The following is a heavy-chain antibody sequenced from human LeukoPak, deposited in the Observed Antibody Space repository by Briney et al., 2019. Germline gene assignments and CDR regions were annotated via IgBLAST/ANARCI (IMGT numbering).Heavy chain of an antibody. Sequence: SVKVSCKASGGTFSSYAISWVRQAPGQGLEWMGGIIPIFGTANYAQKFQGRVTITTDESTSTAYMELSSLRSEDTAVYYCARGYYDSSGYYWYYFDYWGQGTLVTVSS. CDR1: GGTFSSYA. CDR2: IIPIFGTA. D-gene: IGHD3-22*01. J-gene: IGHJ4*02. CDR3: ARGYYDSSGYYWYYFDY. V-gene: IGHV1-69*05.